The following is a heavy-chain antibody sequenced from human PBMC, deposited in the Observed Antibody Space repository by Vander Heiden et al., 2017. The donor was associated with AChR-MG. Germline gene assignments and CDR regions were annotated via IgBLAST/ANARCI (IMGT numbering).Heavy chain of an antibody. J-gene: IGHJ4*02. V-gene: IGHV1-18*01. CDR1: GYTVPSHG. Sequence: QVQLVQSGTEVKKPGASVKVSCKAYGYTVPSHGFSWVRQATGQGLEWMGWISAYNGNTNYAQQLQGRVTMTTDTSTSTAYMELRSLGSDDTAVYYCASSPIWSSGWYGDYWGQGTLVTVSS. D-gene: IGHD6-19*01. CDR3: ASSPIWSSGWYGDY. CDR2: ISAYNGNT.